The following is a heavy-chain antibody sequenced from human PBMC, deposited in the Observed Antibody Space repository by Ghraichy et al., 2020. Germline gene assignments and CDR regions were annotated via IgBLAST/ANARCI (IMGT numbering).Heavy chain of an antibody. CDR2: IKQDGSEK. D-gene: IGHD6-6*01. J-gene: IGHJ6*03. CDR3: ARAGRQQLVPRYYYMDV. CDR1: GFTFSSYW. Sequence: GGSLRLSCAASGFTFSSYWMSWVRQAPGKGLEWVANIKQDGSEKYYVDSVKGRFTISRDNAKNSLYLQMNSLRAEDTAVYYCARAGRQQLVPRYYYMDVWGKGTTVTVSS. V-gene: IGHV3-7*01.